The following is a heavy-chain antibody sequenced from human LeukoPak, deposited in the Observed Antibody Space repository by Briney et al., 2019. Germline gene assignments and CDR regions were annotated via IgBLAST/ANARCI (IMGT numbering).Heavy chain of an antibody. CDR2: ISGRGVV. V-gene: IGHV3-48*03. CDR3: ARGQRRGYYDFWSRYPYFDY. CDR1: GFTFSNYE. D-gene: IGHD3-3*01. Sequence: GGSLRPSCVSSGFTFSNYEMNWVRQAPGKGLEWISYISGRGVVYYADSVKGRFTVSRDDANNSLYLQMNSLRAEDTAVYYCARGQRRGYYDFWSRYPYFDYWGQGILVTVSS. J-gene: IGHJ4*02.